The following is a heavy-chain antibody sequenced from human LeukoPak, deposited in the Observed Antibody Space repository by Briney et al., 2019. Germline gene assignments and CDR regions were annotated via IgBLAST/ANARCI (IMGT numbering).Heavy chain of an antibody. CDR3: ARGYHSSSWGNYYYYYGMDV. V-gene: IGHV4-34*01. D-gene: IGHD6-13*01. Sequence: SETLSLTCAVYGGSFSGYYWSWIRQPPGKGRECIWEINHSVSTNYNPSLKSRVTISVGTSKNQFSLKMSSVTAADTAVYYCARGYHSSSWGNYYYYYGMDVWGQGTTVTVSS. J-gene: IGHJ6*02. CDR2: INHSVST. CDR1: GGSFSGYY.